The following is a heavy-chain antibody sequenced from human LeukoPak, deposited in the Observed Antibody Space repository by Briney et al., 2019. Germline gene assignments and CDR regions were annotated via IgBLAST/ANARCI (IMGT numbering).Heavy chain of an antibody. D-gene: IGHD4-11*01. Sequence: ASGKVACKASGGTFSSYAISWVRQAPGQVREWKGGIIPIVGTANYAQKFQGRVTIAADESTSTAYMELSSLRSEDTGVYYCARSVSAQYDAFDIWGQGTMVTVSS. CDR3: ARSVSAQYDAFDI. CDR1: GGTFSSYA. CDR2: IIPIVGTA. V-gene: IGHV1-69*13. J-gene: IGHJ3*02.